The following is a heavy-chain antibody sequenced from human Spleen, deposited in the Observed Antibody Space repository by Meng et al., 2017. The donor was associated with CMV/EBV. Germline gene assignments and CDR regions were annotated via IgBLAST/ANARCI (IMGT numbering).Heavy chain of an antibody. CDR1: GGSVSGYY. D-gene: IGHD3-10*01. CDR3: ARGDPPSYYYGSGSYYSFAEYFQH. Sequence: QVQLQQWGAGLFKPSETLALTCPVDGGSVSGYYWSWSRQPPGKGLEGIGEINHSGSTNYNPSLKSRVTISVDTSKNQFSLKLSSVTAADTAVYYCARGDPPSYYYGSGSYYSFAEYFQHWGQGPLGTVDS. CDR2: INHSGST. V-gene: IGHV4-34*01. J-gene: IGHJ1*01.